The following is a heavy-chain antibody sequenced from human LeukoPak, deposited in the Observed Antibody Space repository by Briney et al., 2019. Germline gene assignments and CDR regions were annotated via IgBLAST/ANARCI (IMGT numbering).Heavy chain of an antibody. Sequence: GGSLRLSCAASGFTFSSYAMHWVRQALGKGLEWVAVISYDGSNKYYTDSVKGRFTISRDNSKNTLYLQMNSLRAEDTAVYYCARDPRGGIAARRGPGGYWGQGTLVTVSS. CDR1: GFTFSSYA. CDR2: ISYDGSNK. CDR3: ARDPRGGIAARRGPGGY. D-gene: IGHD6-6*01. J-gene: IGHJ4*02. V-gene: IGHV3-30-3*01.